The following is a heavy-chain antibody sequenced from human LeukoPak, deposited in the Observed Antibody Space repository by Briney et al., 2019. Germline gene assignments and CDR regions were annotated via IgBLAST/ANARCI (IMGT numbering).Heavy chain of an antibody. CDR1: GFTFSTYS. CDR3: ARGVGRYAFDN. CDR2: IRSGSSNI. D-gene: IGHD3-10*01. V-gene: IGHV3-48*04. J-gene: IGHJ3*02. Sequence: PGGSLRLSCAASGFTFSTYSMNWVRQAPGKGLEWVSYIRSGSSNISYADSVKGRFTISRDNAQNSLYLQMNSLRVEDTAVYYCARGVGRYAFDNWGQGTMVTVSS.